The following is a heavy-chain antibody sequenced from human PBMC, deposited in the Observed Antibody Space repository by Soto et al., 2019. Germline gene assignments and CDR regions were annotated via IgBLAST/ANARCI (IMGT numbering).Heavy chain of an antibody. J-gene: IGHJ5*02. V-gene: IGHV3-33*01. CDR1: GFTLSSVG. CDR2: IWSDGSKT. CDR3: ARHYADHGYDH. Sequence: QVQLVESGGGVVQPGRSLRLSCVASGFTLSSVGMHWVRQAPGKGLEWVAMIWSDGSKTYYGHSVNGRFTISRDTSRNTVYLQMDSLTSEDSAVYYCARHYADHGYDHWGQGTLVTVSS. D-gene: IGHD4-17*01.